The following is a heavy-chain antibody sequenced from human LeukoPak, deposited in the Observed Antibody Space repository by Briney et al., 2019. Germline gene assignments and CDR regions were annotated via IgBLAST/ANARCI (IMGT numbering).Heavy chain of an antibody. CDR2: IYSGGST. CDR3: EARSEEMATVSVWSNYYYYMDV. CDR1: GFTVSSNY. V-gene: IGHV3-66*01. Sequence: GGSLRLSCAASGFTVSSNYMSWVRQAPGKGLEWVSVIYSGGSTYYADSVKGRFTISRDNSKNTLYLQMNSLRAEDTAVYYCEARSEEMATVSVWSNYYYYMDVWGKGTTVTISS. D-gene: IGHD5-24*01. J-gene: IGHJ6*03.